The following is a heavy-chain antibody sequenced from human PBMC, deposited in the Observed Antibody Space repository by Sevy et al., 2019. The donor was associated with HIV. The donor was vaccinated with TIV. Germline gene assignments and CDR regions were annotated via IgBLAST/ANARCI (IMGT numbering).Heavy chain of an antibody. Sequence: ASVKVSCKASGGTVSSYAISWVRQAPGQGLEWMGGTIPILGIANYAQKFQGRVTITADKSTSTAYMELRSLRSEDTAVYYCARGELGKAYYYYYYMDVWGKGSTVTVSS. D-gene: IGHD7-27*01. CDR2: TIPILGIA. J-gene: IGHJ6*03. CDR1: GGTVSSYA. CDR3: ARGELGKAYYYYYYMDV. V-gene: IGHV1-69*10.